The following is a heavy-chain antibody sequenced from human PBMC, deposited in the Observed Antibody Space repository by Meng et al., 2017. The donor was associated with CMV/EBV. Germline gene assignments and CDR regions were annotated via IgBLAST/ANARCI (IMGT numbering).Heavy chain of an antibody. D-gene: IGHD3-16*01. Sequence: GESLKISCAASGFTFSSYSMNWVRQAPGKGLEWVSYISSSSSTIYYADSVKGRFTISRDNAKNSLYLQMNSLRAEDTAVYYCARGGGAYRYYYGMDVWGQGTTVTVSS. CDR2: ISSSSSTI. V-gene: IGHV3-48*04. CDR3: ARGGGAYRYYYGMDV. CDR1: GFTFSSYS. J-gene: IGHJ6*02.